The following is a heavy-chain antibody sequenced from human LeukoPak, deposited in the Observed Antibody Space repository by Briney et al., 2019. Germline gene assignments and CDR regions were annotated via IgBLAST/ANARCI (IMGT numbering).Heavy chain of an antibody. CDR3: AKGRSPHYDILTGRIFDY. Sequence: GGSLRLSCAASGFTFSSYAMSWVRQAPGKGLEWVSAISGSGVSTYYADSMKGRFTISRDNSKNTLYLQMISLRAEDTAVYYCAKGRSPHYDILTGRIFDYWGQGTLVTVSS. J-gene: IGHJ4*02. CDR2: ISGSGVST. D-gene: IGHD3-9*01. V-gene: IGHV3-23*01. CDR1: GFTFSSYA.